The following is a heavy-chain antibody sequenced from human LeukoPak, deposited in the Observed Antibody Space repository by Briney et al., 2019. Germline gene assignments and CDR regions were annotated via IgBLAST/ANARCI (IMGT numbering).Heavy chain of an antibody. Sequence: ASVKVSCKASGYTFTGYYMHWVRQAPGQGLEWMGWINPNSGGINYAQKFQGRVTMTRDTSISTAYMELSRLRSDDTAVYYCARGGAAAGYVGFDYWGQGTLVTVSS. D-gene: IGHD6-13*01. CDR3: ARGGAAAGYVGFDY. J-gene: IGHJ4*02. V-gene: IGHV1-2*02. CDR1: GYTFTGYY. CDR2: INPNSGGI.